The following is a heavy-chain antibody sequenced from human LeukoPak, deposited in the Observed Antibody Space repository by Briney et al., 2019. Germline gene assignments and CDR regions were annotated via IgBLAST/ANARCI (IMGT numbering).Heavy chain of an antibody. CDR3: ARVGVRGTYYFDY. J-gene: IGHJ4*02. Sequence: SETLSLTCTVSGGSISSSSYYWGWIRQPPGKGLEWIGSIYYTGSTYCNPSLKSRVTISVDTSKNQFSLKLNSVTAADTAVYYCARVGVRGTYYFDYWGQGTLVTVSS. CDR1: GGSISSSSYY. D-gene: IGHD3-10*01. CDR2: IYYTGST. V-gene: IGHV4-39*01.